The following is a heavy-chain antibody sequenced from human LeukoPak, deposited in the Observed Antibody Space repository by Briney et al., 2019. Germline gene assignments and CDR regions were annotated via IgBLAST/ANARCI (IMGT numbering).Heavy chain of an antibody. J-gene: IGHJ3*02. Sequence: PSETLSLTCTVSGGSISNYYWSWIRQPPGKGLEWIGYIYYSGSTNYNPSLKSRVTISVDKSKNQLSLKLGSVTAADTAVYYCAKDKMDIGSDAFDIWGQGTMLTVSS. D-gene: IGHD1-14*01. CDR1: GGSISNYY. V-gene: IGHV4-59*12. CDR2: IYYSGST. CDR3: AKDKMDIGSDAFDI.